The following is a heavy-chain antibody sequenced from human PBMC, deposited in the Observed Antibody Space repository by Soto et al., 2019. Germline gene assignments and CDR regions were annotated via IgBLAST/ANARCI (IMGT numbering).Heavy chain of an antibody. CDR2: IYYIGST. D-gene: IGHD5-12*01. CDR1: GGSISSGGYY. CDR3: ARGRVATRGWRCDC. J-gene: IGHJ4*02. V-gene: IGHV4-31*03. Sequence: PSETLSLTCTVSGGSISSGGYYWSWIRQHPGKDLEWIGYIYYIGSTYYNPSLKSRVTISVDTSKNQFSLKLSSVTAADTAVYYWARGRVATRGWRCDCRGQGTLVTVST.